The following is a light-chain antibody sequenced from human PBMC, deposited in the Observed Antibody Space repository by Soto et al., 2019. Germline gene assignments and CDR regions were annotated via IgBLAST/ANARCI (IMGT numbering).Light chain of an antibody. CDR1: QNINSW. J-gene: IGKJ3*01. CDR3: QQYNSYSLFS. CDR2: KAS. V-gene: IGKV1-5*03. Sequence: DIQMTQSPSTLSASVGDRVTITCRASQNINSWLAWYQQKPGKAPKLLIYKASTLESGVPSRFSGSGSVTEYTLTISCLQPDDFATYYCQQYNSYSLFSFGPGTKVDIK.